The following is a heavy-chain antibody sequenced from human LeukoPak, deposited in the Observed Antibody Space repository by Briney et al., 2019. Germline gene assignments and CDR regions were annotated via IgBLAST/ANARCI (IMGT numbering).Heavy chain of an antibody. CDR3: AIKLSSGGY. Sequence: ASVKVSCKASGYTFTSYDVNWVRQATGQGLEWMGWVSPNSANTAYAQKFQGRVTMTRNTSIRTAYMELSSLGTEDTAVYYCAIKLSSGGYWGQGTLVTASS. D-gene: IGHD3-22*01. J-gene: IGHJ4*02. CDR2: VSPNSANT. CDR1: GYTFTSYD. V-gene: IGHV1-8*01.